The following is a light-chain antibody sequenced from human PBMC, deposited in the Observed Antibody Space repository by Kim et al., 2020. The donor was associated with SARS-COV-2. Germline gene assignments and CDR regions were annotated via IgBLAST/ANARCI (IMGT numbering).Light chain of an antibody. Sequence: DIVMTQSQDSLAVSLGERATINCKTSQSVMHSSNNKNYLAWYQQRPGQPPKLLIYWASTRESRVPDRLSGSGSGSDFALTISSLQAEDVAVYYWQQYYTPPYTFGQGTKLEI. CDR1: QSVMHSSNNKNY. J-gene: IGKJ2*01. CDR3: QQYYTPPYT. V-gene: IGKV4-1*01. CDR2: WAS.